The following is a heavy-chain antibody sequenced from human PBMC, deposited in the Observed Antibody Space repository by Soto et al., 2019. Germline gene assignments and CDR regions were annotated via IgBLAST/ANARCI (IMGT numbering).Heavy chain of an antibody. J-gene: IGHJ4*02. CDR1: GYTFTSYD. Sequence: QVQLVQSGAEVXKPGASVKVSCKASGYTFTSYDINWVRQATGQGLEWMGWMNPNSGNTGYAQKFQGSVTMTRNTSISTAYMALSSLRSEDTAVDYCARSTNDYGDRHWGQGTLVTVSS. CDR3: ARSTNDYGDRH. CDR2: MNPNSGNT. V-gene: IGHV1-8*01. D-gene: IGHD4-17*01.